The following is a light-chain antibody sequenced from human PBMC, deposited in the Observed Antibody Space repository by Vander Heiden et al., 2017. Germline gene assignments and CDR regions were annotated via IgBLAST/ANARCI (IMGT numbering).Light chain of an antibody. CDR3: QQYYRTPLT. J-gene: IGKJ4*01. Sequence: DNVMTQSPDSLAVSLGERATTNCKSSQSVLYSSNNENYLAWYQQKPGQPPRLLIYWASTRESGVPDRFSGSGSGTDFILTISSLQAEDVAVYYCQQYYRTPLTFGGGTKVEIK. V-gene: IGKV4-1*01. CDR2: WAS. CDR1: QSVLYSSNNENY.